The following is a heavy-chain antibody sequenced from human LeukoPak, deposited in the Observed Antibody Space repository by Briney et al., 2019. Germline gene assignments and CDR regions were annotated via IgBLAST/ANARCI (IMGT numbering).Heavy chain of an antibody. CDR1: GFTFSRSW. CDR2: IISDGSYT. J-gene: IGHJ5*02. V-gene: IGHV3-74*01. D-gene: IGHD2-2*01. CDR3: VRGFCSSTSCYYASWFDP. Sequence: GGSLRLSCVASGFTFSRSWMHWVRQAPGKGPVWVSRIISDGSYTNYADSVKGRFTISRDNAKNTIYLQMNNLRPEDTALYYCVRGFCSSTSCYYASWFDPWGQGTLVTVSS.